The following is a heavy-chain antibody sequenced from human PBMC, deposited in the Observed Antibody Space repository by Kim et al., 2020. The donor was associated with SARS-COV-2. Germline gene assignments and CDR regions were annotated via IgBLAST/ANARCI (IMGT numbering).Heavy chain of an antibody. V-gene: IGHV3-15*01. CDR3: TTPYGDYAPLFDY. Sequence: YAAPVKGRFTISRDESKNTLYLQMNSLKTEDTAVYYCTTPYGDYAPLFDYWGQGTLVTVSS. J-gene: IGHJ4*02. D-gene: IGHD4-17*01.